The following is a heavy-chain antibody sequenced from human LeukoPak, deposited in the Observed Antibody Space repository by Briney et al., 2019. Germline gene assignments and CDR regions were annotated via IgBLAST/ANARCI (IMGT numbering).Heavy chain of an antibody. Sequence: PGKSLRLSCAASGFTFSGYPIHWVRQAPGKGLEWVAVISYDGSNKYYADSVKGRFTISRDNSKNTLYLQMNSLRAEDTAVYYCARSGDYDYVWGSYRYRPNPLAYWGQGTLVTVSS. D-gene: IGHD3-16*02. V-gene: IGHV3-30-3*01. J-gene: IGHJ4*02. CDR3: ARSGDYDYVWGSYRYRPNPLAY. CDR1: GFTFSGYP. CDR2: ISYDGSNK.